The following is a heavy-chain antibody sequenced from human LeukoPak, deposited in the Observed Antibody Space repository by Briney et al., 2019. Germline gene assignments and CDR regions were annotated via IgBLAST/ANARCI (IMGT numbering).Heavy chain of an antibody. Sequence: ASVKVSCKASGYTFTSYGISWVRQAPGQGLEWMGWISPYNCNTDYAQKLQGRVTMTTDTSTSTAYMELRSLRSDDTAVYYCARVLPKYCSSTSCSAFDYWGQGTLVTVSS. CDR3: ARVLPKYCSSTSCSAFDY. D-gene: IGHD2-2*01. CDR1: GYTFTSYG. V-gene: IGHV1-18*01. CDR2: ISPYNCNT. J-gene: IGHJ4*02.